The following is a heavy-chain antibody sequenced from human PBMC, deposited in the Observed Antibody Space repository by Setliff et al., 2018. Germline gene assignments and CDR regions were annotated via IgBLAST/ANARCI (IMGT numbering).Heavy chain of an antibody. CDR2: ISAYNGNT. J-gene: IGHJ6*02. CDR1: GYTFTSYG. CDR3: ARVYYDSSGSDLYYYYYGMDV. V-gene: IGHV1-18*01. D-gene: IGHD3-22*01. Sequence: GASVKVSCKASGYTFTSYGISWVRQAPGQGLEWMGWISAYNGNTNYAQKLQGRVTMTTDTSTGTAYMELRSLRSDDTAVYYCARVYYDSSGSDLYYYYYGMDVWGQGTTVTVSS.